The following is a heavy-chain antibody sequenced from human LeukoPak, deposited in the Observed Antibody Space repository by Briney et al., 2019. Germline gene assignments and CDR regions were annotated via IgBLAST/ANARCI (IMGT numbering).Heavy chain of an antibody. V-gene: IGHV6-1*01. CDR1: GDSVSSNSAA. D-gene: IGHD6-13*01. CDR3: ARDTPGNLAAAGTGAFDY. J-gene: IGHJ4*02. CDR2: TYYRSKWYN. Sequence: SRTLSLTSAISGDSVSSNSAAWNWIRQSPSRGLEWLGRTYYRSKWYNDYAVSVKSRITINPDTSKNQFSLQLNSVTPEDTAVYYCARDTPGNLAAAGTGAFDYWGQGTLVTVSS.